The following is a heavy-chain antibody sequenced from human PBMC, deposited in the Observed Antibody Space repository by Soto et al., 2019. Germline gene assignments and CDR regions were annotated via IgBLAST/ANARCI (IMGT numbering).Heavy chain of an antibody. Sequence: GGSLRLSCAASGFTFSSYAMTWVRQAPGKGLEWVSAISGGGGSTYDADSVKGRFTISRDNSKNTLYLQMNSLRAEDTAVYYCAKGCSSSWYKGMDVWGQGTTVTVSS. CDR1: GFTFSSYA. V-gene: IGHV3-23*01. CDR2: ISGGGGST. D-gene: IGHD6-13*01. CDR3: AKGCSSSWYKGMDV. J-gene: IGHJ6*02.